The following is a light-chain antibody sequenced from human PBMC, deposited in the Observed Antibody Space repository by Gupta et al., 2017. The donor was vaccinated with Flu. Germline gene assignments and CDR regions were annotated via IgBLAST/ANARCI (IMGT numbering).Light chain of an antibody. CDR3: ASWADSQNGVV. V-gene: IGLV1-44*01. CDR2: SND. CDR1: GTNIGTNT. Sequence: QSVLTPPRSASGTPGQSVTISCSGRGTNIGTNTVNWFQQLPGTAPRLLIFSNDQRPSGVTDRFSGSKSGTSASLAISGLLSEDEAEYYCASWADSQNGVVFGGGTKLTVL. J-gene: IGLJ2*01.